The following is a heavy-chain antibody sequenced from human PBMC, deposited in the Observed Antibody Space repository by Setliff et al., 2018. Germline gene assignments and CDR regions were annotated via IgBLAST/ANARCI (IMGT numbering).Heavy chain of an antibody. D-gene: IGHD6-13*01. CDR2: INPKNGDI. CDR1: GYTFTDYY. CDR3: ARVSEAAAAGFDY. Sequence: ASVKVSCKASGYTFTDYYIHWVRQAPGQGLEWMGWINPKNGDIFYAPKFAGRVTMTRDTPISTVYMELSLLTSDDTAVYYCARVSEAAAAGFDYWGQGTLVTVSS. V-gene: IGHV1-2*07. J-gene: IGHJ4*02.